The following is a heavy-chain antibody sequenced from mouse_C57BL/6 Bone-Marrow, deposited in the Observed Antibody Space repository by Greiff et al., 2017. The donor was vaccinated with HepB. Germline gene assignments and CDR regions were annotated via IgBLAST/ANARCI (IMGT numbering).Heavy chain of an antibody. CDR3: ARGLLPSEVWGFAY. J-gene: IGHJ3*01. D-gene: IGHD2-3*01. V-gene: IGHV3-6*01. Sequence: DVQLQESGPGLVKPSQSLSLTCSVTGYSITSGYYWNWIRQFPGNKLEWMGYISYDGSNNYNPSLKNRISITRDTSKNQFFLKLNSVTAEDTATYYCARGLLPSEVWGFAYWGQGTLVTVSA. CDR2: ISYDGSN. CDR1: GYSITSGYY.